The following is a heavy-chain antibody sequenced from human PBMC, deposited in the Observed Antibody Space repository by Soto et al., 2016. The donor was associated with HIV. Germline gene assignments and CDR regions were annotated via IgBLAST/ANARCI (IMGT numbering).Heavy chain of an antibody. CDR1: GFTFSSYA. CDR3: AKGDYYDSSGFIDY. CDR2: ISGSGGST. J-gene: IGHJ4*02. D-gene: IGHD3-22*01. Sequence: EVQLLESGGGLVQPGGSLRLSPAASGFTFSSYAMSWVRQAPGKGLEWVSAISGSGGSTYYADSVKGRFTISRDKSKNTLYLQMNSLRAEDTAVYYCAKGDYYDSSGFIDYWGQGTLVTVSS. V-gene: IGHV3-23*01.